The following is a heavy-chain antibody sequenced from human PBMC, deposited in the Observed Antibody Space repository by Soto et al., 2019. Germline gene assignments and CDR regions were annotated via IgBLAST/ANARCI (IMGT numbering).Heavy chain of an antibody. Sequence: GGSLRLSCRASGFTFSDFAMSWVRQAPGKGLEWVSSISSNGNYIYYADSMKGRFTISRDNAEKSLYLQMNSLRGEDTAVYYCARGTHYYDSTGYSHFFDYWGQGTLVTVSS. J-gene: IGHJ4*02. CDR3: ARGTHYYDSTGYSHFFDY. V-gene: IGHV3-21*01. CDR1: GFTFSDFA. D-gene: IGHD3-22*01. CDR2: ISSNGNYI.